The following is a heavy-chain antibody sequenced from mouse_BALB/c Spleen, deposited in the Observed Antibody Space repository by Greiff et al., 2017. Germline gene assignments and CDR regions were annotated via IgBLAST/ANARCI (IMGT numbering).Heavy chain of an antibody. CDR3: ARGLSYFDY. Sequence: QVQLQQSGAELSRPGASVKLSCKASGYTFTSYWMQWVKQRPGQGLEWIGAIYPGDGDTRYTQKFKGKATLTADKSSSTAYMQLSSLASEDSAVYYCARGLSYFDYWGQGTTLTVSS. CDR1: GYTFTSYW. V-gene: IGHV1-87*01. J-gene: IGHJ2*01. CDR2: IYPGDGDT.